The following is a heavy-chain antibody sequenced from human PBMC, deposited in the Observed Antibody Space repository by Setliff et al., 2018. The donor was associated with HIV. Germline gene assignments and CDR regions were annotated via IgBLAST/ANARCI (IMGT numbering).Heavy chain of an antibody. CDR1: GFTFTNAW. J-gene: IGHJ5*02. CDR3: TTRLSGSYIPNWFDP. CDR2: IKSKTDGETE. Sequence: GGSVRLSCAASGFTFTNAWMSWVRQAPGKGLEWVGRIKSKTDGETEDYAAPVKGRFTISRDDSRSTLYLQMNSLITEDTALYYCTTRLSGSYIPNWFDPWGQGTLVTVSS. V-gene: IGHV3-15*01. D-gene: IGHD1-26*01.